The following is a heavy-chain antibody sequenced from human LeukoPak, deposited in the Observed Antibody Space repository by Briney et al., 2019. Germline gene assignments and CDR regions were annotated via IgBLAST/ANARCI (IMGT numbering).Heavy chain of an antibody. V-gene: IGHV3-43D*03. D-gene: IGHD3-10*01. CDR1: RFTFDEYA. Sequence: AGGSLRLSCAASRFTFDEYAMHWVRQAPGKGLEWVFLISWDGGSTYYADSVKGRFTISRDNSKNSLYLQMNSLRAEDTALYYCAKGGPRYYYYYNMDVWGKGTTVTVSS. CDR2: ISWDGGST. CDR3: AKGGPRYYYYYNMDV. J-gene: IGHJ6*03.